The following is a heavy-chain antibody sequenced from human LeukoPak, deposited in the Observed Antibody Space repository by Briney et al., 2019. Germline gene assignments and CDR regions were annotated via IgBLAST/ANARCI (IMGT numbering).Heavy chain of an antibody. J-gene: IGHJ4*02. CDR1: GFAFNNYA. V-gene: IGHV3-23*01. CDR3: ARSDGGGCFDY. Sequence: GGSLRLSCAASGFAFNNYAMTWVRQAPGKGLEWVSGITGSGDATSYADSVKGRFTISRDNSKNTLYLQMRSLRAEDTAVFYCARSDGGGCFDYWGQGTLVTVSS. D-gene: IGHD2-15*01. CDR2: ITGSGDAT.